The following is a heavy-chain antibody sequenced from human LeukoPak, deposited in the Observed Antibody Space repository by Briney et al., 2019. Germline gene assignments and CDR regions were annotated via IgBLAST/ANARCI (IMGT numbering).Heavy chain of an antibody. CDR3: ARDYYDSSGYYTQIDY. V-gene: IGHV3-21*01. CDR1: GFTFSSYS. J-gene: IGHJ4*02. Sequence: GGSLRLSCAASGFTFSSYSMNWVRQAPGKGLEWVSSISSSSSYIYYADSVKGRFTISRDNAENSLYLQMNSLRAEDTAVYYCARDYYDSSGYYTQIDYWGQGTLVTVSS. D-gene: IGHD3-22*01. CDR2: ISSSSSYI.